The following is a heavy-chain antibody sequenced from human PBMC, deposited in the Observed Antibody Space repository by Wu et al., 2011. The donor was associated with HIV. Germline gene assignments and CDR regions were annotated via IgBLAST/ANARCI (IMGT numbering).Heavy chain of an antibody. CDR1: GYTFTGYC. CDR3: ARGDY. V-gene: IGHV1-46*01. Sequence: QVQLVQSGAEVKKPGASVKISCKASGYTFTGYCLHWVRQAPGQGLEWMGIIHPVSGDTRYAQKFQDRVTMTRETSTSTYYTELSSLKSEDTAVYYCARGDYWGQGALVTVSS. CDR2: IHPVSGDT. J-gene: IGHJ4*02.